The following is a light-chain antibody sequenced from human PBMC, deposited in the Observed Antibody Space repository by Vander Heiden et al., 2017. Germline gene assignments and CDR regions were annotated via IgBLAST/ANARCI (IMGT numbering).Light chain of an antibody. CDR2: GAS. CDR3: QQYTNWPPST. Sequence: DIEMRQSPARLSVSPGERASLSCRARQHVSSNLAWYLQQHGQSPRLLIYGASTRATGIPARFSGSGYGILEFTLTISSRQSEDFAVYYCQQYTNWPPSTFGQGTKLDIK. J-gene: IGKJ2*01. V-gene: IGKV3-15*01. CDR1: QHVSSN.